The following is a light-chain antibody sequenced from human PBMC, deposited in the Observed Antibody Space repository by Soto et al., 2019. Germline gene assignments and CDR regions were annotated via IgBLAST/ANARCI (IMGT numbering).Light chain of an antibody. CDR3: SSYAGSASWV. CDR1: SNDVGGYNY. Sequence: QSALTQPPSATGSLGQSVTITCTGTSNDVGGYNYVAWYQQHPGRAPKFLIYGVSERPSGIPDRFSGSRSGNTAPLTVSGLHAEDEGFYHCSSYAGSASWVFGGGTKLTVL. J-gene: IGLJ3*02. CDR2: GVS. V-gene: IGLV2-8*01.